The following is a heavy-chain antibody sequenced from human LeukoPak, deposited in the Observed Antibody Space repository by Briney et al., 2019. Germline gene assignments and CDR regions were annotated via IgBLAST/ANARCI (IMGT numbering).Heavy chain of an antibody. CDR1: EYSFTSYW. J-gene: IGHJ2*01. CDR2: IYPGDSDT. V-gene: IGHV5-51*01. Sequence: GESLKISCKGSEYSFTSYWIGWVRQMPGKGLEWMGIIYPGDSDTRYSPSFQGQVTISADKSISTAYLQWSSLKASDTAVYYCARRHEYCSGGSCYSPYWYFDLWGRGTLVTVSS. CDR3: ARRHEYCSGGSCYSPYWYFDL. D-gene: IGHD2-15*01.